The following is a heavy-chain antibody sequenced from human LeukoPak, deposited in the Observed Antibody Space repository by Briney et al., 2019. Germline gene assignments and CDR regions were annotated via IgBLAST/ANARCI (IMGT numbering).Heavy chain of an antibody. CDR2: INPNSGGT. V-gene: IGHV1-2*02. CDR1: GYTFTGYY. CDR3: ARVAAGYCSSTSCYSYYYGMDV. D-gene: IGHD2-2*01. J-gene: IGHJ6*02. Sequence: ASVKVSCKASGYTFTGYYMHWVRQAPGQGLEWMGWINPNSGGTNYAQKFQGRVTMTRDTSISTAYMELSRLRSDDTAVYYCARVAAGYCSSTSCYSYYYGMDVWGQGTTVTVSS.